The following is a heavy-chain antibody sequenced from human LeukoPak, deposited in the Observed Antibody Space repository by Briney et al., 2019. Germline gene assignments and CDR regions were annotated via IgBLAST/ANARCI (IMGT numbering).Heavy chain of an antibody. V-gene: IGHV3-30*02. Sequence: GGSLRLSCAASGFMFSEYGMHWVRQAPGKGLEWVAFIRDDGSNKLSADSVKGRFTISRDNSKNTVSLQVNSLRAEDTAVYYCARGPPYDSSGYGYWGQGTLVTVSS. CDR1: GFMFSEYG. D-gene: IGHD3-22*01. J-gene: IGHJ4*02. CDR3: ARGPPYDSSGYGY. CDR2: IRDDGSNK.